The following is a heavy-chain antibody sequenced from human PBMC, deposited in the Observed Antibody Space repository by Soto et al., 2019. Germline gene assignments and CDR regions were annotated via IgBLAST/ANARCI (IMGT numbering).Heavy chain of an antibody. CDR3: ARGYYDFWSGYYTA. J-gene: IGHJ5*02. D-gene: IGHD3-3*01. CDR1: GGSFSGYY. V-gene: IGHV4-34*01. CDR2: INHSGST. Sequence: PSETLSLTCAVYGGSFSGYYWSWIRQPPGKGLEWIGEINHSGSTNYNPSLKSRVTISVDTSKNQFSLKLSSVTAVDTAVYYCARGYYDFWSGYYTAWGQGTLVTVSS.